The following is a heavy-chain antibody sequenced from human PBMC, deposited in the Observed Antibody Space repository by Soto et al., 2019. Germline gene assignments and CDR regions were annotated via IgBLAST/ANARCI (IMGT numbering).Heavy chain of an antibody. J-gene: IGHJ6*02. D-gene: IGHD3-22*01. Sequence: QVQLVQSGAEVKKPASSVKISCKASGGTFSSYAISWVRQAPGQGLEWVAGIIPILGTANYAQKFQGRVTITADKSTSTAYMELSSLISEDTAVYYCARSPMIVVAYGMDVWGQGTTVTVSS. CDR2: IIPILGTA. V-gene: IGHV1-69*06. CDR3: ARSPMIVVAYGMDV. CDR1: GGTFSSYA.